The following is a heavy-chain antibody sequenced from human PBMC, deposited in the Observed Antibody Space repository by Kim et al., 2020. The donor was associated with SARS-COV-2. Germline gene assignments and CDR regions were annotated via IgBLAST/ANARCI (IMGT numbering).Heavy chain of an antibody. D-gene: IGHD6-19*01. CDR1: GFSFSTYT. CDR3: ARGGRSGWYLEPGDY. J-gene: IGHJ4*02. V-gene: IGHV3-21*01. Sequence: GGSLRLSCAASGFSFSTYTMNWVRQAPGKGLQWVSSISTSSGDIYYADSMKGRFTISRDNAKNSLYLQMNSLRVEDTAVYYCARGGRSGWYLEPGDYWGQGTLVTVSS. CDR2: ISTSSGDI.